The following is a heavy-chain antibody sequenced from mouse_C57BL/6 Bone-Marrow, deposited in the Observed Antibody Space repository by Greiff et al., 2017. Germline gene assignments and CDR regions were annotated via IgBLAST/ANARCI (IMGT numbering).Heavy chain of an antibody. V-gene: IGHV5-4*01. CDR3: ARGFFFAY. CDR1: GFTFSSYA. J-gene: IGHJ3*01. CDR2: ISDGGSYT. Sequence: EVQVVESGGGLVKPGGSLKLSCAASGFTFSSYAMSWVRQTPEKRLEWVATISDGGSYTYYPDNVKGRFTISRDNAKNNLYLQMSHLKSEDTAMYYCARGFFFAYWGQGTLVTVSA.